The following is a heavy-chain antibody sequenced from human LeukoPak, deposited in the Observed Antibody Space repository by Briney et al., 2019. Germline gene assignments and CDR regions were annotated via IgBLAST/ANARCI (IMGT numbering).Heavy chain of an antibody. Sequence: SETLSLTCAVYGGSFSGYYWTWIRQTPEKGLEWIGEMNPSGSTSYNPSLKSRVTISVGTSKNQFSLKLSSVTAADTAVYYCARGRQDVTMIVVVMTAVSYYLDVWGKGTTVTVS. D-gene: IGHD3-22*01. CDR3: ARGRQDVTMIVVVMTAVSYYLDV. CDR1: GGSFSGYY. J-gene: IGHJ6*03. CDR2: MNPSGST. V-gene: IGHV4-34*01.